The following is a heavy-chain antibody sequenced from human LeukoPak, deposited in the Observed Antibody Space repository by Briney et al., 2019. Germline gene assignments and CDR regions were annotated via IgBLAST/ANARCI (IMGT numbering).Heavy chain of an antibody. CDR2: ISSSGSTI. J-gene: IGHJ6*03. D-gene: IGHD5/OR15-5a*01. CDR1: GFTFSDYY. CDR3: AGSKYYYCMDV. V-gene: IGHV3-11*01. Sequence: KSGGSLRLSCAASGFTFSDYYMSWIRQAPGKGLEWVSYISSSGSTIYYADSVKGRFTISRDNAKNSLYLQMNSLRAEDTAVYYCAGSKYYYCMDVWGKGTTVTVSS.